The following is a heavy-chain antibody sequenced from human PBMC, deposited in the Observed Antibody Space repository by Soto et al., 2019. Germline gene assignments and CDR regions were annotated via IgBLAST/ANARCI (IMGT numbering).Heavy chain of an antibody. CDR1: GFTFSSYA. J-gene: IGHJ2*01. CDR3: ARPLWRDDYNWGYFDL. D-gene: IGHD4-4*01. CDR2: ISYDGSNK. Sequence: QVQLVESGGGVVQPGRSLRLSCAASGFTFSSYAMHWVRQAPGKGLEWVAVISYDGSNKYYADSVKGRFTISRENSKNTLSLQMNSLRAEDTAVYSCARPLWRDDYNWGYFDLWGRGTLVTVSS. V-gene: IGHV3-30-3*01.